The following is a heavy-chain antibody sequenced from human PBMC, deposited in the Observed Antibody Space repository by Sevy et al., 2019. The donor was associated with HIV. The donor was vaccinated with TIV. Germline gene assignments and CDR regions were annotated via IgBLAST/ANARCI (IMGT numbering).Heavy chain of an antibody. CDR3: ARNTYYLDSTGFGAFDI. CDR2: INWKTDNV. Sequence: GGSLRLSCAASGFTFSSYNMNWVRQAPGKGLEWVSAINWKTDNVGYADSVKGRFTISRDNAKRSLYLQMNSLRPEDTALYHCARNTYYLDSTGFGAFDIWGQGIMVTVSS. CDR1: GFTFSSYN. V-gene: IGHV3-20*01. D-gene: IGHD3-22*01. J-gene: IGHJ3*02.